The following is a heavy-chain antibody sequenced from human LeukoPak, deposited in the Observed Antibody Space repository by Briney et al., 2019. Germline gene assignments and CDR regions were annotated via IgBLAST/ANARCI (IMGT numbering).Heavy chain of an antibody. CDR2: INPNSGGT. J-gene: IGHJ6*03. D-gene: IGHD5-24*01. CDR3: ARAPLILIGRTRDGNKGKYYSYYMDV. V-gene: IGHV1-2*02. CDR1: GYTLTDLS. Sequence: ASVKVSCKVSGYTLTDLSMHRVRQAPGQGLEWMGWINPNSGGTNYAQKFQGRVTMTRDTSISTAYMELSRLRSDDTAVYFCARAPLILIGRTRDGNKGKYYSYYMDVWGKGTMVTVSS.